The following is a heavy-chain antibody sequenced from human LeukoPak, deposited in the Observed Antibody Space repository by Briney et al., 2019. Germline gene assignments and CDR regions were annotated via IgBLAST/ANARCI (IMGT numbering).Heavy chain of an antibody. CDR2: INPNSGGT. Sequence: APVKVSCKASGYTFTGYYTHWVRQAPGQGLEWMGWINPNSGGTNYAQKFQGRVTMTRDTSISTAYMELSRLRSDDTAVYYCARVSPYYYDSSGYPYDDYWGQGTLVTVSS. D-gene: IGHD3-22*01. J-gene: IGHJ4*02. CDR1: GYTFTGYY. CDR3: ARVSPYYYDSSGYPYDDY. V-gene: IGHV1-2*02.